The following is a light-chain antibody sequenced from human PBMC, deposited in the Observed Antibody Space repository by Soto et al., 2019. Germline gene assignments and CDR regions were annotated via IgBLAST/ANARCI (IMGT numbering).Light chain of an antibody. CDR2: DVS. V-gene: IGLV2-14*01. CDR1: SSDVGGYNY. CDR3: SSYTSSSTV. Sequence: QSALTQPASVSGSPGQSITISCTGTSSDVGGYNYVSWHQQHPGKAPKLMIYDVSNRPSGVSNRFSGSKSGNTASLTISGRQAEDEADYYCSSYTSSSTVFGTGTKLTVL. J-gene: IGLJ1*01.